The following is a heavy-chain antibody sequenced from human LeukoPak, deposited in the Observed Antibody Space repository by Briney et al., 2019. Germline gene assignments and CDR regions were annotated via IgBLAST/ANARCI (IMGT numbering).Heavy chain of an antibody. Sequence: SGGSLRLSCPASGFTFSSYWMSWVRQAPGKGLEWVANIKQDGSEKYYVDSVKGRFTISRDNAKNSLYLQMNSLRAEDTAVYYCASPFLLTGYWGQGTLVTVSS. CDR1: GFTFSSYW. CDR3: ASPFLLTGY. J-gene: IGHJ4*02. CDR2: IKQDGSEK. V-gene: IGHV3-7*01. D-gene: IGHD2-15*01.